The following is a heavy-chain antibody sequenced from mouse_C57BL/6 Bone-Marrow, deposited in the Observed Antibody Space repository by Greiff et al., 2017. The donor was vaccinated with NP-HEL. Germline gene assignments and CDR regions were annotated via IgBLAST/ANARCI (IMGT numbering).Heavy chain of an antibody. J-gene: IGHJ3*01. Sequence: VQLQQSGAELVRPGASVKLSCTASGFNITDDYMHWVKQRPEQGLEWIGWIDPENGDTEYASKFQGKATITADTSSNTAYLQLSSLTSEDTAVYYCTTSDYYSNYAWFAYWGQGTLVTVSA. V-gene: IGHV14-4*01. CDR1: GFNITDDY. CDR3: TTSDYYSNYAWFAY. D-gene: IGHD2-5*01. CDR2: IDPENGDT.